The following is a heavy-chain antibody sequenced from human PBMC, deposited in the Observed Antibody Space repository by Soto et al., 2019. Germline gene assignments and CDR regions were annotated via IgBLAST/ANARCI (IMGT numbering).Heavy chain of an antibody. V-gene: IGHV3-33*08. Sequence: VGSLRLSCAASGFTFSSYGMHWVRQAPGKGLEWVAIIRFDGSNEEYADSVKGRFTISRDNSKNTLYLQMNTLGAEDTAVYYCARDGIGGTVFRGYLDYWGRGTVVTVSS. CDR3: ARDGIGGTVFRGYLDY. J-gene: IGHJ4*02. D-gene: IGHD1-7*01. CDR1: GFTFSSYG. CDR2: IRFDGSNE.